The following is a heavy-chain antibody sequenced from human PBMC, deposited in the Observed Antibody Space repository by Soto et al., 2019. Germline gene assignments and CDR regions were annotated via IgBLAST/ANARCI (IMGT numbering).Heavy chain of an antibody. CDR3: ARRGYSSSWYYYYYYGMDV. CDR1: GYTFTIYD. J-gene: IGHJ6*02. V-gene: IGHV1-8*01. CDR2: MNPNSGNT. D-gene: IGHD6-13*01. Sequence: ASVKVSCKASGYTFTIYDINWVLQATGQGLEWMGWMNPNSGNTGYAQKFQGRVTMTRNTSISTAYMELSSLRSEDTAVYYCARRGYSSSWYYYYYYGMDVWGQGTTVTVCS.